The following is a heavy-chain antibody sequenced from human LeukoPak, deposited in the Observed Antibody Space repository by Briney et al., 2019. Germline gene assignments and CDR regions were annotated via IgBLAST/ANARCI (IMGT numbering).Heavy chain of an antibody. CDR1: GGSISSSSYY. J-gene: IGHJ4*02. CDR3: ARVGILTGYYDY. V-gene: IGHV4-39*07. Sequence: SETLSLTCTVSGGSISSSSYYWGWIRQPPGKGLEWIGSIYYSGSTYYNPSFKSRVTISVDTSKNQFSLKLSSVTAADTAVYYCARVGILTGYYDYWGQGTLVTVSS. CDR2: IYYSGST. D-gene: IGHD3-9*01.